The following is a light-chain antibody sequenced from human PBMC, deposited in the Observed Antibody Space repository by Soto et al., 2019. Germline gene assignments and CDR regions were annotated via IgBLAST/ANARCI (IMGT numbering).Light chain of an antibody. J-gene: IGLJ2*01. CDR1: SSDVGGYNY. V-gene: IGLV2-14*03. CDR3: SSYATSTTVL. Sequence: QSALTQPASVSGSPGQSITISCTGTSSDVGGYNYVSWYQQHPGRAPQLMIYDVSNRPSGVSNRFSGSRSGNTASLTNSGLQAEDEADYYCSSYATSTTVLFGGGTKLTVL. CDR2: DVS.